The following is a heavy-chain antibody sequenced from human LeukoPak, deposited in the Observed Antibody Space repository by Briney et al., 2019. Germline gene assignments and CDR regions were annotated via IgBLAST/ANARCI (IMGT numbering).Heavy chain of an antibody. D-gene: IGHD2-21*01. CDR2: IYSGGGT. CDR3: ARGPYYYFDY. CDR1: GFTVSSKY. J-gene: IGHJ4*02. V-gene: IGHV3-53*01. Sequence: GGSLRLSCAASGFTVSSKYMSWVRQAPGKGLEWVSVIYSGGGTYYADSVKGRFTISRDNSKNTVYLQMNSLSAEDTAVYYCARGPYYYFDYWGQGTLVTVSS.